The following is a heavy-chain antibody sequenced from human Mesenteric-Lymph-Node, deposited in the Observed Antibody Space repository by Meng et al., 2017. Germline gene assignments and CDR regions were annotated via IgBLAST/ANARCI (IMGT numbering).Heavy chain of an antibody. V-gene: IGHV3-74*01. D-gene: IGHD3-10*01. CDR1: GFTFSSYA. CDR2: INGDGRTT. Sequence: GESLKISCAASGFTFSSYAMSWVRQAPGKGLGWVSHINGDGRTTIYADSVKGRFAISRDNAKNTLYLQMNSLRAEDRAVYYCARDRGHPDSFDIWGQGTVVTVSS. J-gene: IGHJ3*02. CDR3: ARDRGHPDSFDI.